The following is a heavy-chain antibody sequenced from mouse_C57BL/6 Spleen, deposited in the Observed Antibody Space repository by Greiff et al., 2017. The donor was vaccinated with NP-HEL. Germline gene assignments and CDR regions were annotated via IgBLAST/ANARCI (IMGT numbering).Heavy chain of an antibody. D-gene: IGHD1-1*01. CDR2: FYPRSGNT. J-gene: IGHJ4*01. CDR1: GYTFTSYG. V-gene: IGHV1-81*01. Sequence: VQLQESGAELARPGASVKLSCKASGYTFTSYGISWVKPRTGQGLEWIGEFYPRSGNTYYNEKFKGKATLTADQSSSPAYMELRSLTSEDSAVYVCARCTTVDYYAMDYWGQGTSVTVSS. CDR3: ARCTTVDYYAMDY.